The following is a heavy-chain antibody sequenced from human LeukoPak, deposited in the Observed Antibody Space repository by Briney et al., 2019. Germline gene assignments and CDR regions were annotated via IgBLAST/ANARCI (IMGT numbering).Heavy chain of an antibody. V-gene: IGHV3-9*03. CDR1: GFTFDDYA. D-gene: IGHD3-16*01. CDR2: ISWNSGSI. CDR3: AKDIGPRGQYYFDY. J-gene: IGHJ4*02. Sequence: RPGGSLRLSCAASGFTFDDYAMHWVRQAPGKGLEWVSGISWNSGSIGYADSVKGRFTISRDNAKNSLYLQMNSLRAEDMALYYCAKDIGPRGQYYFDYWGQGTLVTVSS.